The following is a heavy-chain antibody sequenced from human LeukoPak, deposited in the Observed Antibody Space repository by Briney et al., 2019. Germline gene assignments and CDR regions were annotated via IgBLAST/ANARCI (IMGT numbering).Heavy chain of an antibody. D-gene: IGHD4-17*01. J-gene: IGHJ6*03. Sequence: SVKVSCKXSGGTFSSYAISWVRQAPGQGLEWMGGIIPIFGTANYAQKFQGRVTITADESTSTAYMELSSLRSEDTAVYYCATSNGDYYYYYMDVWGKGTTVTVSS. V-gene: IGHV1-69*13. CDR3: ATSNGDYYYYYMDV. CDR2: IIPIFGTA. CDR1: GGTFSSYA.